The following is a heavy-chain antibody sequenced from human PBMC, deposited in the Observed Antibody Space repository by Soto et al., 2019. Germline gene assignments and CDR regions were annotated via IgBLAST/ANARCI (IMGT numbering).Heavy chain of an antibody. CDR1: GFTFSSYA. Sequence: HPGGSLRLSCAASGFTFSSYAMHWVRQAPGKGLEWVAVISYDGSNKYYADSVKGRFTISRDNSKNTLYLQMNSLRAEDTAVYYCARDFTRRRKYYDILTDYGMDVWGQGTTVTVSS. V-gene: IGHV3-30-3*01. CDR2: ISYDGSNK. D-gene: IGHD3-9*01. J-gene: IGHJ6*02. CDR3: ARDFTRRRKYYDILTDYGMDV.